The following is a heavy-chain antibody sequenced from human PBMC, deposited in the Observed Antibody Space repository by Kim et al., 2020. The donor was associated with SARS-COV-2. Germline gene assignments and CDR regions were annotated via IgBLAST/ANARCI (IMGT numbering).Heavy chain of an antibody. Sequence: ASVKVSCKASGYTFTSYYMHWVRQAPGQGLEWMGIINPSGGSTSYAQKFQGRVTMTRDTSTSTVYMELSSLRSEDTAVYYCARESLFRGLDDFWSGYYTGQHYYYYMDVWGKGTTVTVSS. D-gene: IGHD3-3*01. CDR2: INPSGGST. V-gene: IGHV1-46*01. J-gene: IGHJ6*03. CDR1: GYTFTSYY. CDR3: ARESLFRGLDDFWSGYYTGQHYYYYMDV.